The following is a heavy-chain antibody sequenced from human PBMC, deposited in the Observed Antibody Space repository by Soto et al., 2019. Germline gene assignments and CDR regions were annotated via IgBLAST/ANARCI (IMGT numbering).Heavy chain of an antibody. CDR1: GGSISSGGYY. V-gene: IGHV4-31*03. CDR2: IYYSGST. J-gene: IGHJ3*02. D-gene: IGHD2-15*01. Sequence: QVQLQESGPGLVKPSQTLSLTCTVSGGSISSGGYYWSWIRQHPGKGLEWIGYIYYSGSTYYNPSLKSRVTISVDTSKNQFALKLSSVTAADTAVYYCARNCPVVTDAFDIWGQGTMVTVSS. CDR3: ARNCPVVTDAFDI.